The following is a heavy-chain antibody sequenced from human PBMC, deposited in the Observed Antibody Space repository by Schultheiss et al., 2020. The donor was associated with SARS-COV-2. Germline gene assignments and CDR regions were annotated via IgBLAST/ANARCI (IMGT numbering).Heavy chain of an antibody. CDR1: GFTFSSYA. D-gene: IGHD1-26*01. CDR2: ISGSGGTT. CDR3: ASIFIVGAIDY. V-gene: IGHV3-23*01. Sequence: GGSLRLSCAASGFTFSSYAMSWVRQAPGKGLEWVSGISGSGGTTYYADSVKGRFTISRDNSKNTLYLQMNSLRAEDTAVYYCASIFIVGAIDYWGQGTLVTVSS. J-gene: IGHJ4*02.